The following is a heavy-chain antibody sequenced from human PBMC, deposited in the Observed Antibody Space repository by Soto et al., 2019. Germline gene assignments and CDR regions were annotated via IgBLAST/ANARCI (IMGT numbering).Heavy chain of an antibody. Sequence: PGGSLRLSCAASGFTFSSYAMSWVRQAPGKGLEWVSAISVSGGSTYYADSVKGRFTISRDNSKNTLYLQMNSLRAEDTAVYYSARDQERWRELRSYYYHYGMDVWGQGTTVTVSS. CDR3: ARDQERWRELRSYYYHYGMDV. J-gene: IGHJ6*02. D-gene: IGHD1-26*01. CDR2: ISVSGGST. CDR1: GFTFSSYA. V-gene: IGHV3-23*01.